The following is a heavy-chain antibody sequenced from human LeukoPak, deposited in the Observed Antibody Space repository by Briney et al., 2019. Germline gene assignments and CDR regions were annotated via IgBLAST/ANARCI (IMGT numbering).Heavy chain of an antibody. CDR1: EVTFSSYS. J-gene: IGHJ5*02. CDR2: IGISSSNI. Sequence: GGSLRLSCAAPEVTFSSYSMNLFRQAPGKGLEWVSYIGISSSNIYYTDSVKGRFTISRDNAKNSLYLQMNSLRDEDTAMYYCARDYNWVFDTWGQGTLVTVSS. V-gene: IGHV3-48*02. CDR3: ARDYNWVFDT. D-gene: IGHD1-1*01.